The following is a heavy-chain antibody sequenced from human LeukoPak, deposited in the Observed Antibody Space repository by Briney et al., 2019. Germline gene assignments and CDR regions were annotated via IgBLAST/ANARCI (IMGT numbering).Heavy chain of an antibody. D-gene: IGHD2-2*01. CDR3: SGRDSSRSPRAY. CDR2: INPDGNEK. J-gene: IGHJ4*02. CDR1: EFTFSTYA. V-gene: IGHV3-7*01. Sequence: PGGSLRLSCAASEFTFSTYAMSWVRQAPGRGLEWLANINPDGNEKYYVDSVKGRFAISRDNAKNEVYLEMNSLRAEDTGVYYCSGRDSSRSPRAYWGQGTLVSVSS.